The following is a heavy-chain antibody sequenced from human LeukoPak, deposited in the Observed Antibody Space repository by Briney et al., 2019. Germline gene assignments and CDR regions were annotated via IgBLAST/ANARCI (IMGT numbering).Heavy chain of an antibody. J-gene: IGHJ4*02. D-gene: IGHD2-2*01. CDR3: TKPLVPAAVSDDH. CDR1: GFIFSGST. V-gene: IGHV3-73*01. CDR2: IRGKVHNYAT. Sequence: HSGGSLRLSCEASGFIFSGSTIHWVRQASGKGLEWVGRIRGKVHNYATSYSASVRGRFTISRNDSKSTVYLQMNSLKVEDTAVDFCTKPLVPAAVSDDHCGQGTLVTVSS.